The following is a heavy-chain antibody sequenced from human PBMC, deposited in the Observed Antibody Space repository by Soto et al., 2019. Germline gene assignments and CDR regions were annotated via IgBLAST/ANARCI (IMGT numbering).Heavy chain of an antibody. CDR1: GFTFSTCS. J-gene: IGHJ4*01. D-gene: IGHD3-22*01. CDR3: AKDRSRSYSSGYRLGYFDS. CDR2: ITGSGTTT. Sequence: GGSLRLSGPATGFTFSTCSMNWVRQAPGKGLEWVSTITGSGTTTYYADSVKGRFTISRDNFKKTLYLQMNSLRVEDTAVYYCAKDRSRSYSSGYRLGYFDSGGHGPLVTVSS. V-gene: IGHV3-23*01.